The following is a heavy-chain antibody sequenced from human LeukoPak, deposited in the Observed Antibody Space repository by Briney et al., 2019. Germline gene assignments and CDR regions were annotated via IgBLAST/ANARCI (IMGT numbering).Heavy chain of an antibody. Sequence: GGSLRLSCAASGFTFSNRWMSWVRQAPGKGLEWVANIRQDGAEKYYLDSVKGRFTISRDNAKNSVYLEMNSLRVEDTAVYFCARAPYFESSGPLWGQGTLVTVSS. CDR3: ARAPYFESSGPL. CDR2: IRQDGAEK. D-gene: IGHD3-22*01. V-gene: IGHV3-7*01. CDR1: GFTFSNRW. J-gene: IGHJ4*02.